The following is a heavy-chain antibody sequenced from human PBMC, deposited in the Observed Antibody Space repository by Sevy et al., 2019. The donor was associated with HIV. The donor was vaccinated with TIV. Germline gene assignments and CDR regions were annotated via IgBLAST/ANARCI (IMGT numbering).Heavy chain of an antibody. J-gene: IGHJ4*02. CDR1: GGSISSYY. CDR3: ARGGADSSGYFY. V-gene: IGHV4-59*13. Sequence: SETLSLTCTVSGGSISSYYWSWIRQPPGKGLEWIGYIYYSGSTNYNPSLKSRVTISVDTSKNQFSLKLRSVTAADTAVYYCARGGADSSGYFYWGQGTLVTVSS. CDR2: IYYSGST. D-gene: IGHD3-22*01.